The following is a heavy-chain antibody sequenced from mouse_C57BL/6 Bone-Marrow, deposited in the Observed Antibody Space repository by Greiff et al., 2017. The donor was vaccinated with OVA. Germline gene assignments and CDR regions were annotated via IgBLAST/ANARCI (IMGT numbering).Heavy chain of an antibody. J-gene: IGHJ4*01. CDR3: ARFSNYWMDY. Sequence: VQLKESGPGLVKPSQSLSLTCSVTGYSITSGYYWNWIRQFPGNKLEWMGYISYDGSNNYNPSLKNRISITRDTSKNQFFLKLNSVTTEDTATYYCARFSNYWMDYWGQGTSVTVSS. CDR2: ISYDGSN. D-gene: IGHD2-5*01. CDR1: GYSITSGYY. V-gene: IGHV3-6*01.